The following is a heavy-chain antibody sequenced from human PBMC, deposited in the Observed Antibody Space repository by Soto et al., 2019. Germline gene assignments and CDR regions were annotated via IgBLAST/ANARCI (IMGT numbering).Heavy chain of an antibody. V-gene: IGHV3-23*01. CDR3: AKGGHYDYIWGSYRRAYTFDY. Sequence: GGSLRLSCAASGFTFSSYAMSWVRQAPGKGLEWVSAISGSGGSTYYADSVKGRFTISRDNSKNTLYLQMNSLRAEDTAVYYCAKGGHYDYIWGSYRRAYTFDYWGQGTLVTVSS. CDR2: ISGSGGST. CDR1: GFTFSSYA. D-gene: IGHD3-16*02. J-gene: IGHJ4*02.